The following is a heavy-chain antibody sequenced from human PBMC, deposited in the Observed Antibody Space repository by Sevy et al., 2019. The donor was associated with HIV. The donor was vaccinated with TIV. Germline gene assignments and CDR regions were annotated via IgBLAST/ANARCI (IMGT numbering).Heavy chain of an antibody. CDR1: GFTFNIYS. Sequence: GGSLRLSCAASGFTFNIYSMSWVRQTPGKGLEWVATLSFGCGKINHADSVKGRFTMSRDDSKNAVYLQMDNLRVEDTAIYYCAREGCSKPHDYWGQGTLVTVSS. J-gene: IGHJ4*02. CDR3: AREGCSKPHDY. D-gene: IGHD2-8*01. V-gene: IGHV3-23*01. CDR2: LSFGCGKI.